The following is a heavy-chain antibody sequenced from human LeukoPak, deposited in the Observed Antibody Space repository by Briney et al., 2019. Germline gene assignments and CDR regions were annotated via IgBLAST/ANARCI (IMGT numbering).Heavy chain of an antibody. CDR3: ARRGTIFGVVIPREDYFDY. CDR1: GGSISSSSYY. V-gene: IGHV4-39*07. CDR2: IYYSGST. Sequence: SETLSLTCTVSGGSISSSSYYWGWIRQPPGKGLEWIGSIYYSGSTYYNPSLKSRVTISVDTSKNQFSLKLSSVTAADTAMYYCARRGTIFGVVIPREDYFDYWGQGTLVTVSS. J-gene: IGHJ4*02. D-gene: IGHD3-3*01.